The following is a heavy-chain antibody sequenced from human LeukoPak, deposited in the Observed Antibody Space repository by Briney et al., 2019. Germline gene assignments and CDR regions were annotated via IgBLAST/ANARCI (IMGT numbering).Heavy chain of an antibody. CDR1: GFTFSSYA. Sequence: PGGSLRLSCAASGFTFSSYAMSWVRQAPGKGLEWVSAISGSGGSTHYADSVEGRFTISRDNSKNTLYLQMNSLRAEDTAVYYCAKRMDIVATAKDYFDYWGQGTLVTVSS. J-gene: IGHJ4*02. V-gene: IGHV3-23*01. CDR3: AKRMDIVATAKDYFDY. D-gene: IGHD5-12*01. CDR2: ISGSGGST.